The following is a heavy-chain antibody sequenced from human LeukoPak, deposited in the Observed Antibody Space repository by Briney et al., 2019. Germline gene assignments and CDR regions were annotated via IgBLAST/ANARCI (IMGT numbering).Heavy chain of an antibody. D-gene: IGHD3/OR15-3a*01. J-gene: IGHJ4*02. CDR2: IYYSGST. CDR1: GGSISSSSYY. V-gene: IGHV4-39*01. Sequence: PSETLSLTCTVSGGSISSSSYYWGWIRQPPGKGLEWIGSIYYSGSTYYNPSLKSQVSISIDTSKNQFSLRLTSVTAADTAVYYCARQTGSGLFILPGGQGTLVTVSS. CDR3: ARQTGSGLFILP.